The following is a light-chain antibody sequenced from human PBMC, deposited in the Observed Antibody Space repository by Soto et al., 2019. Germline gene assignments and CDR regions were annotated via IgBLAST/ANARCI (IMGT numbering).Light chain of an antibody. Sequence: IPMTQSPSSLSASVGDRVTITCRASQGVRDDVGWYQQKPGKAPKLLIYSASTLQSGVPSRFSGSGSGTDFTLTISGLQPEDVATYYCLQESNYPLTFGGGTKVEIK. J-gene: IGKJ4*01. CDR2: SAS. CDR3: LQESNYPLT. CDR1: QGVRDD. V-gene: IGKV1-6*01.